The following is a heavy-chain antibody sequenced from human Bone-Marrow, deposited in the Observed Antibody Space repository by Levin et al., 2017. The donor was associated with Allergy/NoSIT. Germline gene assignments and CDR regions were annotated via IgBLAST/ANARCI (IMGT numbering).Heavy chain of an antibody. V-gene: IGHV4-59*01. CDR1: GDSISSFF. J-gene: IGHJ4*02. Sequence: SETLSLTCTVSGDSISSFFWSWIRQPPGKGLEWIGYMSFSGSTNFNPSLKSRVTTSVDTSKNQFSLRLSSVTAADTAVYYCARATRSSLIYYFDYWGPGTLVTVSS. CDR3: ARATRSSLIYYFDY. CDR2: MSFSGST. D-gene: IGHD5-12*01.